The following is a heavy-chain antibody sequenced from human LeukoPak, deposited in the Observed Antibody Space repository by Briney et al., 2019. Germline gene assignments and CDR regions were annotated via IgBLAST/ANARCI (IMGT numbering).Heavy chain of an antibody. CDR1: GGSIIDYY. J-gene: IGHJ4*01. CDR2: VHSSGNS. Sequence: SETLSLTCTVSGGSIIDYYWYWIRQHPGKGLEWIAYVHSSGNSNHNPSLTSRVTISVDTSKNHVSLRLTAETAADTAVYYCARRPASRLTFDYWGHGTLVTVSS. D-gene: IGHD2-2*01. CDR3: ARRPASRLTFDY. V-gene: IGHV4-59*01.